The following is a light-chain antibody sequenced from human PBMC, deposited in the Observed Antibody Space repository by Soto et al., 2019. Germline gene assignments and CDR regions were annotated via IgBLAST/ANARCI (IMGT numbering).Light chain of an antibody. CDR3: CSYAGSRTSV. Sequence: QSALTQPASVSGSPGQSITISCTGTSSDVGSYNLVSWYQQHPGKAPKLMIYEVSKRPSGVSNRFSGSKSGNTASLTISWLQAEDEDDYYCCSYAGSRTSVFGGGTKLTVL. J-gene: IGLJ2*01. CDR1: SSDVGSYNL. V-gene: IGLV2-23*02. CDR2: EVS.